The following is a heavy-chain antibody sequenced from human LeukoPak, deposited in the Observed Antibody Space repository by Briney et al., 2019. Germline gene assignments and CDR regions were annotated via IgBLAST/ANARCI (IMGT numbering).Heavy chain of an antibody. J-gene: IGHJ4*02. CDR2: IYYSRST. CDR1: GGSISSYY. D-gene: IGHD1-26*01. Sequence: PSETLSLTCTVSGGSISSYYWSWIRQPPGKGLEWIGYIYYSRSTNYNPSLKSRVTISVDTSKNQFSLKLSSVTAADTAVYYCARHHHSGSYRGDYWGQGTLVTVSS. CDR3: ARHHHSGSYRGDY. V-gene: IGHV4-59*01.